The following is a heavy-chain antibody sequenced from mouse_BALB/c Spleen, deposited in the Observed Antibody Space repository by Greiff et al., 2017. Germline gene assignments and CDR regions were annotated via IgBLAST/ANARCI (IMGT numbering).Heavy chain of an antibody. CDR2: INSNGGST. Sequence: EVQGVESGGGLVQPGGSLKLSCAASGFTFSSYGMSWVRQTPDKRLELVATINSNGGSTYYPDSVKGRFTISRDNAKNTLYLQMSSLKSEDTAMYYCARWGIYYDYDGFAYWGQGTLVTVSA. J-gene: IGHJ3*01. CDR3: ARWGIYYDYDGFAY. CDR1: GFTFSSYG. V-gene: IGHV5-6-3*01. D-gene: IGHD2-4*01.